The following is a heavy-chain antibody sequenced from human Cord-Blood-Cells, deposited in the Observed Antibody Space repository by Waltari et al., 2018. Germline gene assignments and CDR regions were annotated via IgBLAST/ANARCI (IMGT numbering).Heavy chain of an antibody. V-gene: IGHV4-39*07. CDR2: IYYSGGT. Sequence: QLQLQESGPGLVKPSETLSLTCTVSGGSISSSSYYWGWIRQPPGKGLEWIGSIYYSGGTYYNPSLKSLVTISVDTSKNQFSLKLSSVTAADTAVYYCASGANGYDSSGYFDYWGQGTLVTVSS. D-gene: IGHD3-22*01. CDR1: GGSISSSSYY. CDR3: ASGANGYDSSGYFDY. J-gene: IGHJ4*02.